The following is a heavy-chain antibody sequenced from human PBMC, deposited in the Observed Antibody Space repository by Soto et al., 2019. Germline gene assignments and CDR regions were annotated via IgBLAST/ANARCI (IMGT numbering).Heavy chain of an antibody. D-gene: IGHD3-3*01. CDR2: MNPNSGNT. CDR1: GYTFTSYD. CDR3: ATGSADDFWSGYSKHYFDY. J-gene: IGHJ4*02. Sequence: ASVKVSCKASGYTFTSYDVTWVRQAPGQGLEWMGWMNPNSGNTGYAQKFQGRVTMTEDTSTDTAYMELSSLRSEDTAVYYCATGSADDFWSGYSKHYFDYWGQGTLVTVS. V-gene: IGHV1-8*01.